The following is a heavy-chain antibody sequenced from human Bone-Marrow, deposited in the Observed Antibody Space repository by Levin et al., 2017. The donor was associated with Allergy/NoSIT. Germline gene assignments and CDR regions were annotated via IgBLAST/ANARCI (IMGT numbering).Heavy chain of an antibody. CDR3: VKTGLWCVDY. CDR1: TGSIHTSNFF. J-gene: IGHJ4*02. Sequence: KASETLSLTCIVSTGSIHTSNFFWGWVRQPPGKGLEWIGTIYHSGTTYYNPSLKSRVTMSVDTSTNQLSLGLTSVTAADSAVYYCVKTGLWCVDYWGQGVLVTVSS. V-gene: IGHV4-39*07. D-gene: IGHD3-9*01. CDR2: IYHSGTT.